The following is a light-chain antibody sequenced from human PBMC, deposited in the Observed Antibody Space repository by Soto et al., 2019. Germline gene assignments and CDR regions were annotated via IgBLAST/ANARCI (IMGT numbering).Light chain of an antibody. V-gene: IGKV3-15*01. Sequence: EIVLTHSPCTLSLSPFERATLSFRSSQSVSSNFLAWYQQKPGQAPRLLIYGASTRATGIPARFSGSGSGTEFTLTISSLQSEDFAVYYCQQYNNWPPWTFGQGTKVDIK. CDR1: QSVSSN. CDR2: GAS. J-gene: IGKJ1*01. CDR3: QQYNNWPPWT.